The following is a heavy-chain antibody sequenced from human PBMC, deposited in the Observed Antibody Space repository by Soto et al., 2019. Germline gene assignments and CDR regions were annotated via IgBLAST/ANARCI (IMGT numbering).Heavy chain of an antibody. CDR3: AKIGTSSSVSLPLVLLDY. J-gene: IGHJ4*02. CDR2: IPGSGGST. D-gene: IGHD6-6*01. Sequence: PVVSLRISCAASGFTFSSYAMSWVRQSPGKGLEWVSAIPGSGGSTYYAGSVKGRFTISRDNSKNTLYLQMNNLRVEDTAVYYCAKIGTSSSVSLPLVLLDYWGQGALVTSPQ. CDR1: GFTFSSYA. V-gene: IGHV3-23*01.